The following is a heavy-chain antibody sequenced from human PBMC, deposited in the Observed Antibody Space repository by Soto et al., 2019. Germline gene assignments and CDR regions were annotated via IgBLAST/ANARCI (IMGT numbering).Heavy chain of an antibody. CDR2: IVVGSGNT. J-gene: IGHJ6*02. D-gene: IGHD3-10*02. CDR1: GFTFTSSA. CDR3: AAVMCGYGTYYYGMDV. Sequence: SVKVSCKASGFTFTSSAVQWVRQARGQRLEWIGWIVVGSGNTNYAQKFQERVTITRDMSTSTAYMELSSLRSEDTAVYYCAAVMCGYGTYYYGMDVWGQXSTVTVSS. V-gene: IGHV1-58*01.